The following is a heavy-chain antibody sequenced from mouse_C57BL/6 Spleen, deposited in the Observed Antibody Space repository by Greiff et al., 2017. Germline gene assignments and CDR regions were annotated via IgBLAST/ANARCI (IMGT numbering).Heavy chain of an antibody. V-gene: IGHV1-59*01. D-gene: IGHD1-1*01. Sequence: VQLQQPGAELVRPGTSVKLSCKASGYTFTSYWMHWVKQRPGQGLEWIGVIDPSDSYTNYNQKFKGKATLTVATSSSTAYMQLSSLTSEDAAVYYCARSPYYYGSSHYYAMDYWGQGTSVTVSS. CDR1: GYTFTSYW. J-gene: IGHJ4*01. CDR3: ARSPYYYGSSHYYAMDY. CDR2: IDPSDSYT.